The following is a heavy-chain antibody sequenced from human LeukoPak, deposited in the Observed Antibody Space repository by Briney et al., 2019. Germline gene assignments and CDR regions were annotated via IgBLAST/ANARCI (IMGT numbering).Heavy chain of an antibody. Sequence: GGSLRLSCAASGFTFSSYGMHWVRQAPGKGLEWVAVISYDGGNKYYADSVKGRFTISRDNSKNTLYLQMNSLRAEDTAVYYCAKDKSVVTATHDAFDIWGQGTMVTVSS. D-gene: IGHD2-21*02. CDR2: ISYDGGNK. CDR1: GFTFSSYG. J-gene: IGHJ3*02. CDR3: AKDKSVVTATHDAFDI. V-gene: IGHV3-30*18.